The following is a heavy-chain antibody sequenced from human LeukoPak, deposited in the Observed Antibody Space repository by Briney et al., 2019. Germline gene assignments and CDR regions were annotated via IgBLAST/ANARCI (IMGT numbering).Heavy chain of an antibody. CDR1: GYTFTSYD. CDR3: ARDSSSGNDY. Sequence: ASVKVSCKSSGYTFTSYDNNWVRQATGQGLEWMGWMNPNSGNTGYAQKFQGRVTITRNTSISTAYMELSSLRSEDTAVYYCARDSSSGNDYWGQGTLVTVSS. D-gene: IGHD6-6*01. CDR2: MNPNSGNT. J-gene: IGHJ4*02. V-gene: IGHV1-8*03.